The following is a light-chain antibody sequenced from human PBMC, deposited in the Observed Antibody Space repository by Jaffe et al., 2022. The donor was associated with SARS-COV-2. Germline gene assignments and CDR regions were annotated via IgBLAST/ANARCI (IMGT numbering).Light chain of an antibody. CDR3: QQRREWPPLT. CDR2: DAS. Sequence: EIVLTQSPATLSLSPGERATLSCRASQSVDIYLAWYQQRPGQAPRLLIYDASNRASGIPARFSGSGSGTDFTLTISSLEPEDSAVYYCQQRREWPPLTFGGGTKVEIK. J-gene: IGKJ4*01. CDR1: QSVDIY. V-gene: IGKV3-11*01.